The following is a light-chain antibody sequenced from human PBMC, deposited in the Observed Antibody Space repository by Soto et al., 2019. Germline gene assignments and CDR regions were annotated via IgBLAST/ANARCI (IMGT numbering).Light chain of an antibody. V-gene: IGLV2-14*01. CDR2: EAA. CDR1: SDDIGANNY. CDR3: TSYSSASTLV. Sequence: QSALTQPASVSGSPGQSITLSCTGTSDDIGANNYVSWYQHHPGKAPQILIYEAANRPSGISHRFSASKSGNTASLTISGLQAEDEADYYCTSYSSASTLVFGGGTQLTVL. J-gene: IGLJ2*01.